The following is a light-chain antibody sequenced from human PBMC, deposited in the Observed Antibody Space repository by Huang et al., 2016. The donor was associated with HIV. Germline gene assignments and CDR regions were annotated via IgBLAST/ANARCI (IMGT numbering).Light chain of an antibody. CDR1: QDSTRF. Sequence: IQLTQSPSSLSASVGDRVTITCRASQDSTRFLAWYQQKPGEAPKLLIFGASTLESGVPSRFSGSGSGTDFTLTISSLQPEDFATYYCQQLKSYPLSFGGGTKVEIK. V-gene: IGKV1-9*01. CDR2: GAS. CDR3: QQLKSYPLS. J-gene: IGKJ4*01.